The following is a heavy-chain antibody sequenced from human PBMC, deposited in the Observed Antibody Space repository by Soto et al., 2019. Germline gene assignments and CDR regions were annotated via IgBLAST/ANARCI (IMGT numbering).Heavy chain of an antibody. V-gene: IGHV4-39*01. CDR3: ARQPRFVTGYSGHFDY. CDR1: CGSISSSSYY. CDR2: IYFSGST. J-gene: IGHJ4*02. Sequence: SETLSLTCTVSCGSISSSSYYWGWIRQPPGKGLERIGSIYFSGSTHYNVSLTSRVTISVDTSRNQFSLKLSSVTAADTAVYYCARQPRFVTGYSGHFDYWGKGTLVTVAS. D-gene: IGHD3-9*01.